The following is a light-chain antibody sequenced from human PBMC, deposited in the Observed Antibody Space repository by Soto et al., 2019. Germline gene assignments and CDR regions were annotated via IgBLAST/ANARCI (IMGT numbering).Light chain of an antibody. V-gene: IGKV1-5*03. CDR1: QGISSW. Sequence: DIQMTQSPSSVSASVGGRVTITCRASQGISSWLAWYQQKPGKAPKLLIYKASSLESGVPSRFSGSGSGTEFTLTISSLQPDDFATYYCQQYNTYPWTFGQGTKVDNK. CDR2: KAS. CDR3: QQYNTYPWT. J-gene: IGKJ1*01.